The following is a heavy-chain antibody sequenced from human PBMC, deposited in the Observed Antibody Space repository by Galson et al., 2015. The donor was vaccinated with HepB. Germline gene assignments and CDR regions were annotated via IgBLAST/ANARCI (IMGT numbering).Heavy chain of an antibody. CDR1: GFTVSSNY. Sequence: SLRLSCAASGFTVSSNYMSWVRQAPGKGLEWVSVIYSGGSTYYADSVKGRFTISRDNSKNTLYLQMNSLRAEDTAVYYCARDRWSSGWYLSLSYWGQGTLVTVSS. J-gene: IGHJ4*02. CDR3: ARDRWSSGWYLSLSY. V-gene: IGHV3-66*02. CDR2: IYSGGST. D-gene: IGHD6-19*01.